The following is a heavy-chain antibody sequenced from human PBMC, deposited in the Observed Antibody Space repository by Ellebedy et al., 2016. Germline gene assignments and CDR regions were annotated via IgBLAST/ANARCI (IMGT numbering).Heavy chain of an antibody. D-gene: IGHD6-19*01. CDR3: ARERLNTQWLGLDY. CDR1: GYTFTSYG. J-gene: IGHJ4*02. V-gene: IGHV1-18*01. Sequence: ASVKVSCKASGYTFTSYGISWVRQAPGQGLEWMGWISAYNGNTNYAQKLQGRVTMTTDTSTSTAYMELRSLRSDDTAVYYCARERLNTQWLGLDYWGQGTLVTVSS. CDR2: ISAYNGNT.